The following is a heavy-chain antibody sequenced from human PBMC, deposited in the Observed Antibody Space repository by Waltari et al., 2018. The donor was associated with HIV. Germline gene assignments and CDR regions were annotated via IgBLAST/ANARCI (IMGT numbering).Heavy chain of an antibody. CDR3: ARDCCDFWSGYSRHYYYGMDV. Sequence: QVQLQESGPGLVKPSQTLSLTCPVSGGSISSGDYYWRWIPQPPGKGLEWIGYIYYSGSTYYNPSLKSRVTISVDTSKNQFSLKLSSVTAADTAVYYCARDCCDFWSGYSRHYYYGMDVWGQGTTVTVSS. D-gene: IGHD3-3*01. V-gene: IGHV4-30-4*01. J-gene: IGHJ6*02. CDR1: GGSISSGDYY. CDR2: IYYSGST.